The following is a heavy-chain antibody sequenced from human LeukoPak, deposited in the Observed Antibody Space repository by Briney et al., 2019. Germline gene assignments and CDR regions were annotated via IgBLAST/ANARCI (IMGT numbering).Heavy chain of an antibody. J-gene: IGHJ3*02. D-gene: IGHD6-13*01. CDR1: GFTFSSYS. CDR3: ASTYSSTVSDAFDI. V-gene: IGHV3-21*01. CDR2: ISSSSSYI. Sequence: PGGSLRLSCAASGFTFSSYSMNWVRQAPGKGLEWVSSISSSSSYIYYADSVKGRFTISRDNAKNSLYLQMNSLRAEDTAVYYCASTYSSTVSDAFDIWGQGTMVTVSS.